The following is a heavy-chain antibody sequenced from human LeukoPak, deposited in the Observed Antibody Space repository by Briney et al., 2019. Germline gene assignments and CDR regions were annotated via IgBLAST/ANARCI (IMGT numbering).Heavy chain of an antibody. Sequence: GSLRVYCAASGFTVSSNYMSWVRQAPGKGLEWVSIIYSSGDPYYADSVKGRFTISRDNSKNMLYLQMNSLRAEDTAVYYCARTTVESYFDYFDYWGQGTLVTVSS. D-gene: IGHD1-26*01. CDR1: GFTVSSNY. CDR2: IYSSGDP. V-gene: IGHV3-53*01. CDR3: ARTTVESYFDYFDY. J-gene: IGHJ4*02.